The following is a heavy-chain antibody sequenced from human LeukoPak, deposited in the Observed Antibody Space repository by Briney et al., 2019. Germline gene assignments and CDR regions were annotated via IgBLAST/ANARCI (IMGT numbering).Heavy chain of an antibody. CDR2: IYSGGST. CDR3: ASRNPVGYCSGGSCGRGLTDY. D-gene: IGHD2-15*01. J-gene: IGHJ4*02. V-gene: IGHV3-53*01. CDR1: GFTVSSNY. Sequence: PGGSLRLSCAASGFTVSSNYMSWVRQAPGKGLEWVSLIYSGGSTYYADSVKGRFTISRDNSKNTLYLQMNSLRAEDTAVYYCASRNPVGYCSGGSCGRGLTDYWGQGTLVTVSS.